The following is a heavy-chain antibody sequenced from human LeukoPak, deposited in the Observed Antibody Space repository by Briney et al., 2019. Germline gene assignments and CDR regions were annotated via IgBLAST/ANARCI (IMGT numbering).Heavy chain of an antibody. J-gene: IGHJ3*02. Sequence: PGGSLRLSCAASGFTFSSYGMHWVRQAPGKGLEWVAVISYDGSNKYYADSVKGRFTISRDNSKNTLYLQMNSLRAEDTAVYYCAKDRSWIAVYDAFDIWGQGTMVTVSS. CDR3: AKDRSWIAVYDAFDI. V-gene: IGHV3-30*18. CDR1: GFTFSSYG. CDR2: ISYDGSNK. D-gene: IGHD6-19*01.